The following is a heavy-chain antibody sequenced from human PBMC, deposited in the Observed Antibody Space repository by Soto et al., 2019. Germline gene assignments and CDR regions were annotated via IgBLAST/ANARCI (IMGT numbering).Heavy chain of an antibody. J-gene: IGHJ4*02. CDR3: ARHLAYGSGSRDY. Sequence: QVQLQESGPGLVKPSQTLSLTCTVSGGSIRRGDYYWSWIRQPPGKGLEWIGYIYYSGSTYYNPSPKRRVTIPVDTSKNQFALKLSSVTAADTAVYYCARHLAYGSGSRDYWGQGTLVTVSS. V-gene: IGHV4-30-4*01. D-gene: IGHD3-10*01. CDR2: IYYSGST. CDR1: GGSIRRGDYY.